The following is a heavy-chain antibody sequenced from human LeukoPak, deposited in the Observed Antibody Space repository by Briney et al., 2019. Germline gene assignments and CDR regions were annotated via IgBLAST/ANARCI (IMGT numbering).Heavy chain of an antibody. D-gene: IGHD3-3*01. J-gene: IGHJ4*02. CDR1: GFTFSSFE. CDR3: ARDGFFGGIDY. Sequence: PGGSLRLSCAAPGFTFSSFEMNWVRQAPGKGLEWVSFMSTTGSTISYADSVKGRFTMSRDNAKNSLFLIMNSLRAEDTAVYYCARDGFFGGIDYWGQGTLVTVSS. V-gene: IGHV3-48*03. CDR2: MSTTGSTI.